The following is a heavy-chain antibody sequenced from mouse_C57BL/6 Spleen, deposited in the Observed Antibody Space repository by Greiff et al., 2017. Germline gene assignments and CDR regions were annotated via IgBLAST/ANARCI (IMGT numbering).Heavy chain of an antibody. Sequence: EVQLQQSGPGMVKPSQSLSLTCTVTGYSITSGYDWHWIRHFPGNKLEWMGYISYSGSTNYNPSLKSRISITHDTSKNHFFLKLNSVTTEDTATXYCARGFDYDGAMDYWGQGTSVTVSS. J-gene: IGHJ4*01. CDR2: ISYSGST. CDR1: GYSITSGYD. D-gene: IGHD2-4*01. V-gene: IGHV3-1*01. CDR3: ARGFDYDGAMDY.